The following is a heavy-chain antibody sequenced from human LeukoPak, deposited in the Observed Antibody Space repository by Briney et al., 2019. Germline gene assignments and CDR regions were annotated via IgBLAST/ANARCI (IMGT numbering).Heavy chain of an antibody. CDR3: ARLMVRGVIATDY. J-gene: IGHJ4*02. V-gene: IGHV1-69*13. D-gene: IGHD3-10*01. Sequence: ASVKVSCKASGGTFSSYAISWVRQAPGQGLEWMGGIIPIFGTANYAQKFQGRVTITADESTSTAYMELSSLRSEDTAVYYCARLMVRGVIATDYWGQGTLVTVSS. CDR2: IIPIFGTA. CDR1: GGTFSSYA.